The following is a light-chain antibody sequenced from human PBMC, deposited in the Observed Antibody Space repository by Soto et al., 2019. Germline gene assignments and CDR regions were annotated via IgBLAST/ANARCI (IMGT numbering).Light chain of an antibody. Sequence: DIQMTQSPSSLSASVGDRVTITCRASQGISNYLAWYQQKPGKVPKLLIYAASTLQSGVPSRFSGSGSGTDFTLTISSLQPEDVATYYCQEYNSAPPWTFGPGTKGEIK. CDR3: QEYNSAPPWT. CDR2: AAS. J-gene: IGKJ1*01. V-gene: IGKV1-27*01. CDR1: QGISNY.